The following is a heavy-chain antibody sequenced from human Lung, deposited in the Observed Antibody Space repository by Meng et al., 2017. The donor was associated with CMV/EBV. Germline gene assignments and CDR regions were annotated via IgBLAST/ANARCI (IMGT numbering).Heavy chain of an antibody. CDR3: ARFEGPGEGVDY. V-gene: IGHV4-30-2*01. Sequence: CAVSGDSFSRGEYSWSWIRQPPGKGLEWIGYIFRTGTTYYNPSLKSRVTLSVDRSNNQFYLKLTAVTAADTAIYYCARFEGPGEGVDYWGQGTLVTVSS. CDR1: GDSFSRGEYS. D-gene: IGHD2-21*01. CDR2: IFRTGTT. J-gene: IGHJ4*02.